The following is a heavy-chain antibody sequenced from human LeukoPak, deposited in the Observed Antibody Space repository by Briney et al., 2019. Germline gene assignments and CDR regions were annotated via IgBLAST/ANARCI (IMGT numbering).Heavy chain of an antibody. Sequence: GGSLRLSCAASGFTFSNYAMTWVRQAPGKGLGWVSTITAGGGNTYYADSVKGRFSMSRDNSKNTLYLQLSSLRAEDTAVYYCAKDRGTNWYEAFDIWGQGTMVTVSS. CDR2: ITAGGGNT. CDR1: GFTFSNYA. CDR3: AKDRGTNWYEAFDI. D-gene: IGHD6-13*01. J-gene: IGHJ3*02. V-gene: IGHV3-23*01.